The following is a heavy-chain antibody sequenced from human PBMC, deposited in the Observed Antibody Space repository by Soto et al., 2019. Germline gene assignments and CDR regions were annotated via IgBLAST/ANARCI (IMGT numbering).Heavy chain of an antibody. D-gene: IGHD6-13*01. CDR3: ARALTSAAGLFSTY. CDR2: IHTTENT. J-gene: IGHJ4*02. CDR1: GDSIISYY. V-gene: IGHV4-4*07. Sequence: PSETLSLTCPVSGDSIISYYWIFISQPSCKGREWIGRIHTTENTNYNPSLRSRVTMSVDTSNNQFSLTLTSLTAADTAVYYCARALTSAAGLFSTYCGQGTLVTVS.